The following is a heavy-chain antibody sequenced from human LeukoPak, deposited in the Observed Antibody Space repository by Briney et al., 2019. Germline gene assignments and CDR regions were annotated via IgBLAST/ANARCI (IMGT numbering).Heavy chain of an antibody. CDR2: ISGSGGST. V-gene: IGHV3-23*01. J-gene: IGHJ4*02. CDR3: AKDLSMGSSWYPLGY. Sequence: GGSLRLSCAASGFTFSSYAMSWVRQAPGKGLEWVSAISGSGGSTYYADSVKGRFTISRDNSKNTLYLQMNSLRAEDTAVYYCAKDLSMGSSWYPLGYWGQGTLVTVSS. CDR1: GFTFSSYA. D-gene: IGHD6-13*01.